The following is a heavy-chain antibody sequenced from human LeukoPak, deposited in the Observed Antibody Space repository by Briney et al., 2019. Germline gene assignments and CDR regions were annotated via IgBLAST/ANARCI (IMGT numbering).Heavy chain of an antibody. CDR2: ISGDGRDT. D-gene: IGHD3-16*01. J-gene: IGHJ4*02. V-gene: IGHV3-23*01. Sequence: GGSLRLSCAASGFSFSSFGMSWVRQAPGRGLQWVSSISGDGRDTFYADSVKGRFTISRDNAKNSLYLQMNSLRAEDTAVYYCAKYDPGESGFDYWGQGTLVTVSS. CDR1: GFSFSSFG. CDR3: AKYDPGESGFDY.